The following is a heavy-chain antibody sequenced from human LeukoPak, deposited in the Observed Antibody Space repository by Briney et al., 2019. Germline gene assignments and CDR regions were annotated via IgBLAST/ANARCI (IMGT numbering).Heavy chain of an antibody. CDR2: IKQDGTEK. V-gene: IGHV3-7*01. CDR1: GFTFSSYA. Sequence: GGSLRLSCAASGFTFSSYAMSWVRQAPGKGLKWVANIKQDGTEKYYVDSVKGRFTISRDNAKNSLYLQMNSLRAEDTALYYCAREWSYDSSGYYPFYWGQGTLVTVSS. D-gene: IGHD3-22*01. CDR3: AREWSYDSSGYYPFY. J-gene: IGHJ4*02.